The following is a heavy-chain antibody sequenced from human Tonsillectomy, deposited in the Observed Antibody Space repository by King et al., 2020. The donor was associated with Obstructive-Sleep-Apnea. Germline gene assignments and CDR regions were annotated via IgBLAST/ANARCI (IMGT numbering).Heavy chain of an antibody. V-gene: IGHV5-51*01. Sequence: QLVQSGAEVKKPGESLKISCRTSGYSFTTYWIGWVRQMPGKGLEWMGIIYPGDSETTYSPSFQGQVTISADKSISTAYLQWSSLKASDTAMYYCARPITVAGAYYYGMDVWGQGTTVTVSS. CDR1: GYSFTTYW. D-gene: IGHD6-19*01. J-gene: IGHJ6*02. CDR3: ARPITVAGAYYYGMDV. CDR2: IYPGDSET.